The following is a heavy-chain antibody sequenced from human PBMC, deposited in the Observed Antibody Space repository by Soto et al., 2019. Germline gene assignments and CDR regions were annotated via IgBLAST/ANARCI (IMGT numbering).Heavy chain of an antibody. CDR2: ISGSGVST. CDR3: AKDGDILTGYFYYFDY. V-gene: IGHV3-23*01. Sequence: GGSLRLSFAASGFTFSSYARSLVLQGPGKCLEWVSAISGSGVSTYYEDYVKGRFTISRDNSKNTLYLQMNSLRDEDKAVYYCAKDGDILTGYFYYFDYWGQGTLVTVSS. D-gene: IGHD3-9*01. J-gene: IGHJ4*02. CDR1: GFTFSSYA.